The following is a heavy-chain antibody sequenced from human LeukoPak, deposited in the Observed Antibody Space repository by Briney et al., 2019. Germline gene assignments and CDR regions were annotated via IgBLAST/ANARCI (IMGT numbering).Heavy chain of an antibody. J-gene: IGHJ4*02. CDR2: FYYSGST. CDR3: ARSQNYYGSGDY. V-gene: IGHV4-59*01. Sequence: PSETLSLTCTVSGGSISNYYWSWIRQPPGKGLEWIGYFYYSGSTNYNPSLKSRVTISVDTSKNQFSLKLSSVTAADTAVYYCARSQNYYGSGDYWSQGTLVTVSS. D-gene: IGHD3-10*01. CDR1: GGSISNYY.